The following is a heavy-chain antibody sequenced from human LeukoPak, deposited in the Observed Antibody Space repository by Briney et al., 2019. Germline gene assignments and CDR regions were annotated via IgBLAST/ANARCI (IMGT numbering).Heavy chain of an antibody. D-gene: IGHD5-18*01. J-gene: IGHJ4*02. V-gene: IGHV3-48*04. CDR3: ARRGYNYGLDS. CDR1: GFTFSTFS. CDR2: ISSSGSTI. Sequence: GGSLRLSCAASGFTFSTFSMNWVRQAPGKGLEWISYISSSGSTIYYADSVGGRFTISRDNTKNSLFLQMNTLRVEDTAVYYCARRGYNYGLDSWGQGTPVTVSS.